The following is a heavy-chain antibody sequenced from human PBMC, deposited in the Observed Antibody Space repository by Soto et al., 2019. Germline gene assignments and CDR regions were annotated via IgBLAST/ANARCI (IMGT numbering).Heavy chain of an antibody. CDR2: VTANGGST. Sequence: GSLRLSCAATGFTFSVYAMTLVLQAPGKGLDWVSAVTANGGSTYSADSVKGRFTISRDNSKNTLFLQMNSLRAEDTAVYYCASLGVGDWANYYYYYGMDVWGQGTTVTVS. V-gene: IGHV3-23*01. CDR1: GFTFSVYA. D-gene: IGHD2-21*02. CDR3: ASLGVGDWANYYYYYGMDV. J-gene: IGHJ6*02.